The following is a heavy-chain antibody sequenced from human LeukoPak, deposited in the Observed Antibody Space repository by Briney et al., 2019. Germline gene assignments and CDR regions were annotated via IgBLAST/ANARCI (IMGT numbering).Heavy chain of an antibody. CDR2: IYSTGST. D-gene: IGHD6-13*01. J-gene: IGHJ4*02. Sequence: PSETLSLTCTVSGDSIRCYYWSWLRQPAGKGLEGLGRIYSTGSTNYNPSLKSGVTISVDTSKNQFSLRLRSVTAADTAVYYCARQVASAGTAGFDFWGQGALVTVSS. CDR3: ARQVASAGTAGFDF. V-gene: IGHV4-4*07. CDR1: GDSIRCYY.